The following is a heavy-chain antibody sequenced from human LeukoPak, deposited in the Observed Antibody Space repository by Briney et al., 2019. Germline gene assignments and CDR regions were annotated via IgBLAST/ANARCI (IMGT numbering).Heavy chain of an antibody. D-gene: IGHD5-12*01. V-gene: IGHV3-33*01. J-gene: IGHJ4*02. CDR1: GFNFNQDA. CDR2: IWFDGSHQ. Sequence: PGGSLRLSCAASGFNFNQDAMHWVRQAPGKGLEWVGYIWFDGSHQYYADSVKGRFTISRDNAKSSLYLQMNGLRAEDTAVYYCARDGTRGYTGYDFDFWGQGTLVTVSS. CDR3: ARDGTRGYTGYDFDF.